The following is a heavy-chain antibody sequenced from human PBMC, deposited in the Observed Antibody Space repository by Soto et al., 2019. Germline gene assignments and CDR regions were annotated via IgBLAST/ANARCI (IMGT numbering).Heavy chain of an antibody. CDR1: GYTFPSYY. CDR3: ARSWDEGAFDI. CDR2: INPSGGST. D-gene: IGHD1-26*01. V-gene: IGHV1-46*01. J-gene: IGHJ3*02. Sequence: ASVKVSCKASGYTFPSYYMHWVRQAPGQGLEWMGIINPSGGSTSYAQKFRGRVTMTTDTSTSTAYMELRSLRSDDTAVYYCARSWDEGAFDIWGQGTMVTVSS.